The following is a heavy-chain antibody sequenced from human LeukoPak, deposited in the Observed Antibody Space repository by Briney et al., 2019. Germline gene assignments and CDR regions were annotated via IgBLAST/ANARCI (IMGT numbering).Heavy chain of an antibody. CDR2: IYPSDSDT. D-gene: IGHD3-9*01. V-gene: IGHV5-51*01. Sequence: GESLKISCKGSGYSFTTYWIGWVRQVPGKGLEWMGLIYPSDSDTRHSPSFQGQVTISVDKSISTAYLQWSSLKASDTAMYYCATLNDILTGPFDNWGQGTLVTVSS. CDR1: GYSFTTYW. CDR3: ATLNDILTGPFDN. J-gene: IGHJ4*02.